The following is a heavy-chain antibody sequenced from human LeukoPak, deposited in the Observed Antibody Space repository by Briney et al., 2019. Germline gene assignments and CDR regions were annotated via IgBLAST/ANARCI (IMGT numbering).Heavy chain of an antibody. V-gene: IGHV3-21*01. CDR2: ISSSSVYI. Sequence: PGGSLRLSCAASGFTFSRYSMNWVRQAPGKGLEWVSSISSSSVYIYYADSVKGRFTISRDNAENSVYLQMNSLRAEDTAVYYCATDFYVADDVWWGQGTLVTVSS. CDR3: ATDFYVADDVW. CDR1: GFTFSRYS. D-gene: IGHD6-19*01. J-gene: IGHJ4*02.